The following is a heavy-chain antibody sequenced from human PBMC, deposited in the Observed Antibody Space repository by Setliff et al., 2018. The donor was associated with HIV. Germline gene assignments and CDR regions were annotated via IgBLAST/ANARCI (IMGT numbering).Heavy chain of an antibody. J-gene: IGHJ6*03. V-gene: IGHV1-24*01. CDR3: ARASSIPYYNYMSGSHDYYYYVDV. CDR2: MNPNSGNT. Sequence: ASVKVSCKVSGYTLTELSMHWVRQATGQGLEWMGWMNPNSGNTGYAQKFQGRVTMTEDTATDTAYMEVRSLRSDDTAVYYCARASSIPYYNYMSGSHDYYYYVDVWGEGTTVTVSS. CDR1: GYTLTELS. D-gene: IGHD3-22*01.